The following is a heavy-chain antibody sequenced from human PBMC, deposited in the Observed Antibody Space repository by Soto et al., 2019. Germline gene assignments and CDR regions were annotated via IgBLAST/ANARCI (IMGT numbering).Heavy chain of an antibody. V-gene: IGHV4-59*01. CDR1: GGSISSYY. J-gene: IGHJ4*02. D-gene: IGHD6-19*01. CDR2: IYYSGST. CDR3: AREGTYSSGDLDY. Sequence: QVQLQELGPGLVKPSETLSLTCTVSGGSISSYYWSWIRQPPGKGLEWIGYIYYSGSTNYNPSLKSRVNISVDTSKNQFSLKLSSVTAAETGVYYCAREGTYSSGDLDYWGQGTLVTVSS.